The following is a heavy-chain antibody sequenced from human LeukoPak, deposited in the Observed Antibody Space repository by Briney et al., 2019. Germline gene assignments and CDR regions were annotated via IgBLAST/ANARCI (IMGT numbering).Heavy chain of an antibody. D-gene: IGHD2-2*01. CDR3: AREEGYCSSTSCLQGFDY. J-gene: IGHJ4*02. CDR2: IYHSGST. Sequence: SETLSLTCTVSGGSISSGGYYWSWIRQPPGKGLEWIGYIYHSGSTYYNPSLKSRVTISVDRSKNQFSLKLSSVTAADTAVYYRAREEGYCSSTSCLQGFDYWGQGTLVTVSS. V-gene: IGHV4-30-2*01. CDR1: GGSISSGGYY.